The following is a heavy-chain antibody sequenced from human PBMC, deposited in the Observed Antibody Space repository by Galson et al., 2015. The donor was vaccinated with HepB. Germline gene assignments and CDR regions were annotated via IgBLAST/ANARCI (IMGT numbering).Heavy chain of an antibody. V-gene: IGHV1-69*13. CDR3: ASTGRSVSAAIGYTGPYIDY. D-gene: IGHD2-2*02. Sequence: SVKVSCKASGGTFSSYAISWVRQAPGQGLEWMGGIIPIFGTANYAQKFQGRVTITADESTSTAYMELSSLRSEDTAVYYCASTGRSVSAAIGYTGPYIDYWGQGTLVTVSS. CDR2: IIPIFGTA. J-gene: IGHJ4*02. CDR1: GGTFSSYA.